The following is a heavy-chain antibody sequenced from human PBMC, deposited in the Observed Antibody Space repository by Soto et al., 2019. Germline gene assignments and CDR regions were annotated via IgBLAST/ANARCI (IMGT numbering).Heavy chain of an antibody. CDR1: GFTFSSYW. J-gene: IGHJ6*02. CDR3: ASDLSGRADV. Sequence: VGSLRLSCAASGFTFSSYWMHWVRQAPGKGLVWVSRTNEDGGTTDYADSVKGRFTISRDNAKNTLYLQMNSLRVEDTAVYYCASDLSGRADVWGQGTTVTVSS. D-gene: IGHD3-10*01. V-gene: IGHV3-74*01. CDR2: TNEDGGTT.